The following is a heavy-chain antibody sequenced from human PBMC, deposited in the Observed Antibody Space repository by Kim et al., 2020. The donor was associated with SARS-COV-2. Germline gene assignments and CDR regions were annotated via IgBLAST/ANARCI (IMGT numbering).Heavy chain of an antibody. CDR3: TTVGAYDSPYYNAIDV. D-gene: IGHD5-12*01. Sequence: GGSLRLSCAASGFTFSNAWMSWVRQAPGKGLEWVGRIKSKTEGGTIDYAAPVKGRFTISRDDSKNTLYVQMNSLKTEDTAVYYCTTVGAYDSPYYNAIDVWGQETTVTDSS. CDR1: GFTFSNAW. CDR2: IKSKTEGGTI. J-gene: IGHJ6*02. V-gene: IGHV3-15*01.